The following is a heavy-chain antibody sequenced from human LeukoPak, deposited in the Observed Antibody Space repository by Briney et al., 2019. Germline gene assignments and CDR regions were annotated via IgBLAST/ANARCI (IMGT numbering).Heavy chain of an antibody. Sequence: PSETLSLTCAVSGGSISSSNWWSWVRQPPGKGLEWIGEIYHSGSTNYNPSLKSRVTISVDTSKNQFSLKLSSVTAADTAVYYCARLRDYYYSYMDVWGKGTTVTVSS. J-gene: IGHJ6*03. CDR2: IYHSGST. V-gene: IGHV4-4*02. CDR1: GGSISSSNW. D-gene: IGHD4-17*01. CDR3: ARLRDYYYSYMDV.